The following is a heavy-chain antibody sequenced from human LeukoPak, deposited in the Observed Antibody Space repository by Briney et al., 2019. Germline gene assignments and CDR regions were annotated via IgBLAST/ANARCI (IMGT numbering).Heavy chain of an antibody. CDR3: ARDSRTFYSSGCYDY. J-gene: IGHJ4*02. CDR2: TYYRSKWYN. D-gene: IGHD6-19*01. V-gene: IGHV6-1*01. Sequence: SQTLSLTFAISGDSVSSNSAAWNWIRQSPSRGLEWLGSTYYRSKWYNDYAVSVKSRITINPDTSKNQFSLQLNSVTPEDTAVYYCARDSRTFYSSGCYDYWGQGTLVTVSS. CDR1: GDSVSSNSAA.